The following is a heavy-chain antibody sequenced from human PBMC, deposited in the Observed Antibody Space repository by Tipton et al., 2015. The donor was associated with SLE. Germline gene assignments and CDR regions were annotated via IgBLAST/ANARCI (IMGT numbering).Heavy chain of an antibody. J-gene: IGHJ4*02. V-gene: IGHV4-61*08. CDR1: GGSISSGGYY. CDR2: IYYSGRT. Sequence: TLSLTCTVSGGSISSGGYYWSWFRQHPGKGLEWIGYIYYSGRTNYNPSLKSRVTISVDTSKKQFSLKLSSVTAADTAVYYCARSGGFGELLFDYWGQGTLVTVSS. D-gene: IGHD3-10*01. CDR3: ARSGGFGELLFDY.